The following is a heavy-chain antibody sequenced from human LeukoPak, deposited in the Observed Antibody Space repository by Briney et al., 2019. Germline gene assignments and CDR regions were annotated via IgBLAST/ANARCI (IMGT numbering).Heavy chain of an antibody. CDR1: GFTFSYYA. J-gene: IGHJ5*02. CDR2: ISYDGSNK. D-gene: IGHD3-16*02. CDR3: ARPLSKGFDP. Sequence: PGGSLRLSCAASGFTFSYYAMHWVRQAPGKGLEWVALISYDGSNKQYADFVKGRCTISRDDSKNTLYLQMNSLRAEDTAVYYCARPLSKGFDPWGQGTLVTVSS. V-gene: IGHV3-30*04.